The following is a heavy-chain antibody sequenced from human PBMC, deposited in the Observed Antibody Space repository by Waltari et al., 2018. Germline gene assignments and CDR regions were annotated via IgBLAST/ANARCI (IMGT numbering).Heavy chain of an antibody. CDR1: GFDFGRYG. V-gene: IGHV3-30*03. Sequence: QVQLVESGGGVVQPGRSLRLSCAASGFDFGRYGMHWFRQAPGKGLEWVSIIYYDGNKRYYADSVKGRFTVSRDNSKNTMYLQMNSLRPEDTALYYCARPDNERAFDIWGQGTMVTVSS. CDR3: ARPDNERAFDI. CDR2: IYYDGNKR. J-gene: IGHJ3*02. D-gene: IGHD1-1*01.